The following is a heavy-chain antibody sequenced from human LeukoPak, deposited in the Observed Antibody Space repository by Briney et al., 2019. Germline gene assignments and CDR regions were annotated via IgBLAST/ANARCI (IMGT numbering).Heavy chain of an antibody. Sequence: SVKVSCKASGGTFSGYAISWVRQAPGQGLEWMGRIIPIFGTANYAQKFQGRVTITTDESTSTAYMELSSLRSEDTAVYYCARLDAYYDFWSGYYPDDAFDIWGQGTMVTVSS. D-gene: IGHD3-3*01. J-gene: IGHJ3*02. CDR1: GGTFSGYA. CDR2: IIPIFGTA. V-gene: IGHV1-69*05. CDR3: ARLDAYYDFWSGYYPDDAFDI.